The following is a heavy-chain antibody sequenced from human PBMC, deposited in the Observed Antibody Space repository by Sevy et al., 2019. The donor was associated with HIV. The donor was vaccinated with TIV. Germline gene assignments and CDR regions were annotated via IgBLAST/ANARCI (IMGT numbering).Heavy chain of an antibody. CDR2: ISYHESNK. V-gene: IGHV3-30*03. CDR1: GFTFSSYG. J-gene: IGHJ4*02. Sequence: GGYLRLSCAASGFTFSSYGMHWVRQAPGKGLEWVAVISYHESNKFYADSVKGRFTISRDNSKNMLYLQMDNLRAEDTAVCSCATKEIDRGYSYDTDYWGQGTLVTVSS. CDR3: ATKEIDRGYSYDTDY. D-gene: IGHD5-18*01.